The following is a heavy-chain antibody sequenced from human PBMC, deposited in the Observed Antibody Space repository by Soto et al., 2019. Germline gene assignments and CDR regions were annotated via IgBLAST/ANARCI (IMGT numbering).Heavy chain of an antibody. CDR1: GHSFTSYW. V-gene: IGHV5-10-1*01. CDR3: ARGDSRDCSSTSCYEWFDP. D-gene: IGHD2-2*01. J-gene: IGHJ5*02. CDR2: IDPSDSYT. Sequence: GESLKISCKGSGHSFTSYWISWVRQMPGKGLEWMGRIDPSDSYTNYSPSFQGHVTISADKSISTAYLQWSSLKASDTAMYYCARGDSRDCSSTSCYEWFDPWGQGTLVTVSS.